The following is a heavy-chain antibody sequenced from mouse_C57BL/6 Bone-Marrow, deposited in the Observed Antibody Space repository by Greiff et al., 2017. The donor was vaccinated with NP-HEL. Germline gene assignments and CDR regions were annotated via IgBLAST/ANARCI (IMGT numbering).Heavy chain of an antibody. Sequence: VQLQQSGAELVKPGASVKISCKASGYAFSSYWMNWVKERPGKGLEWIGLIYPGDGDTKYNGKFKGKATLTEDKSTSTSYMQVSSRTSEASAVYFCARWDDGSSRFWYAMDYWGQGTSVTVSS. V-gene: IGHV1-80*01. J-gene: IGHJ4*01. CDR3: ARWDDGSSRFWYAMDY. CDR2: IYPGDGDT. D-gene: IGHD1-1*01. CDR1: GYAFSSYW.